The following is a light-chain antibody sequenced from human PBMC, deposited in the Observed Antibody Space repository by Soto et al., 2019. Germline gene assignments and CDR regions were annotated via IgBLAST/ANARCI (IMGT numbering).Light chain of an antibody. Sequence: DIQMTPSPYTLSASLGDRVTITFRASRTIDNYLNWYQQKPGRAPELLVYATSSLQSGVPSRFTGGGSGTHFTFTISRLQPEDIATYYCQQYENLPTFGQGTRLEIK. J-gene: IGKJ5*01. CDR1: RTIDNY. CDR2: ATS. CDR3: QQYENLPT. V-gene: IGKV1-33*01.